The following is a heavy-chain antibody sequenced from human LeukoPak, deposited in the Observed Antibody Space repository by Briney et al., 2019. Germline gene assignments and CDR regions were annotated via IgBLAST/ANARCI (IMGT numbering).Heavy chain of an antibody. D-gene: IGHD4-11*01. J-gene: IGHJ4*02. CDR3: ARRTTVTIPFGY. CDR2: INHSGSA. Sequence: SETLSLTCAVYGGSFSGYYWSWIRQPPGKGLEWSGEINHSGSANYNPSLKSRVTISVDKSKNQFSLKLSSVTAADTAVYYCARRTTVTIPFGYWGQGTLVTVSS. CDR1: GGSFSGYY. V-gene: IGHV4-34*01.